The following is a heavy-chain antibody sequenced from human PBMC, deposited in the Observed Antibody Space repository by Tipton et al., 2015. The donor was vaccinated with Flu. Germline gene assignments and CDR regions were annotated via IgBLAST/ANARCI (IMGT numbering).Heavy chain of an antibody. Sequence: TLSLTCTVSGDSMRSDYFWAWIRQAPGKGLEWIGNIHYSGSPHYNPSLKSRVTITVDTSKNQFSLWLSSMTAADTAVYYCARADNSGYYGWPYYFDYWGQGALVTVSS. J-gene: IGHJ4*02. CDR1: GDSMRSDYF. CDR2: IHYSGSP. V-gene: IGHV4-38-2*02. CDR3: ARADNSGYYGWPYYFDY. D-gene: IGHD3-22*01.